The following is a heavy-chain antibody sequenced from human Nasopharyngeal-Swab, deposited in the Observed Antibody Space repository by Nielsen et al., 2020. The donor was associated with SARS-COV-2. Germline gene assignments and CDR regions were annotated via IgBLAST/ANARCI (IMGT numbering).Heavy chain of an antibody. V-gene: IGHV3-30*04. CDR2: ISYDGSNK. D-gene: IGHD6-13*01. CDR3: ARDLFHSSSWYEDY. CDR1: GFTFSSYA. J-gene: IGHJ4*02. Sequence: GGSLRLSFAASGFTFSSYAMHWVRQAPGKGLEWVAVISYDGSNKYYADSVKGRLTISRDNSKNTLYLQMNSLRAEDTAVYYCARDLFHSSSWYEDYWGQGTLVTVSS.